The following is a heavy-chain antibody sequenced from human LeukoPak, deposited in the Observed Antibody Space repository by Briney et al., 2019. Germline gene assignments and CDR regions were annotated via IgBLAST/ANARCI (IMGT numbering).Heavy chain of an antibody. CDR2: IYTSGST. CDR3: ARGLVYYGSGPESYFDY. CDR1: GGSIRSGNYY. D-gene: IGHD3-10*01. J-gene: IGHJ4*02. V-gene: IGHV4-61*02. Sequence: SETLSLTCTVSGGSIRSGNYYWPWVGQPEGRGREWIGRIYTSGSTNYNPSLKSRVTMSVDTSKNQFSLKLSSVTAADTAVYYCARGLVYYGSGPESYFDYWGQGTLVTVSS.